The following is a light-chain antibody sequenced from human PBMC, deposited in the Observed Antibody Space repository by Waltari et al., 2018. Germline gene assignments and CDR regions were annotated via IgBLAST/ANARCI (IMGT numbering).Light chain of an antibody. CDR2: KDN. CDR1: AVPKQY. J-gene: IGLJ2*01. Sequence: YELTQPPSVSVSPGQTATITCSGDAVPKQYTAWYQKKSGQAPLLVMFKDNGRPSGIPERFSGSSSGTTVTLTINGVQAEDEADYYCQSADFSGTYPVIFGRGTRLTVL. CDR3: QSADFSGTYPVI. V-gene: IGLV3-25*03.